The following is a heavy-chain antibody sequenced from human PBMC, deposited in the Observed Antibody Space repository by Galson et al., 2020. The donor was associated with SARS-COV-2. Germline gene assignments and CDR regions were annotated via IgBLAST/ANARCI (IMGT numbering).Heavy chain of an antibody. CDR2: IYHNGGT. V-gene: IGHV4-30-2*01. J-gene: IGHJ3*02. CDR3: AREGGGDILTGYYAFDI. CDR1: GGSISSGGYS. Sequence: SETLSLTCSVSGGSISSGGYSWSWIRQPPGKGLEWIGYIYHNGGTYYNPSLTSRVTISVDSSKNQFSLNLSSVTAADTAVYYCAREGGGDILTGYYAFDIWGQGTMVTVSS. D-gene: IGHD3-9*01.